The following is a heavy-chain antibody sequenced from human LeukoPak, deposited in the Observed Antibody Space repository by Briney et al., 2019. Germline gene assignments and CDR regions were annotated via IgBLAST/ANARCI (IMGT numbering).Heavy chain of an antibody. CDR2: ISNDGNNK. CDR1: GFTFSTYG. Sequence: GGSLRLSCAASGFTFSTYGMHWVRQAPGKGLEWVAVISNDGNNKYYADSVKGRFTISRDNSKSTLYLQMNSLRPEDAAVYYCAKDRDGSGSYFDYWGQGTLVAVSS. CDR3: AKDRDGSGSYFDY. D-gene: IGHD3-10*01. J-gene: IGHJ4*02. V-gene: IGHV3-30*18.